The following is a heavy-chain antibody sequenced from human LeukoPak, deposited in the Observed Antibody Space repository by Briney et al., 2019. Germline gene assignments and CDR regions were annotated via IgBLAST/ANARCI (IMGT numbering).Heavy chain of an antibody. J-gene: IGHJ4*02. CDR3: ARVPPPSSAYYFDY. CDR1: GGSFSGYY. Sequence: SETLSLTCAVYGGSFSGYYWSWIRQPPGKGLESIGEINHSGSTNYNPSLKSRVTISVDTSKNQFSLKLSSVTAADTAVYYCARVPPPSSAYYFDYWGQGTLVTVSS. CDR2: INHSGST. V-gene: IGHV4-34*01.